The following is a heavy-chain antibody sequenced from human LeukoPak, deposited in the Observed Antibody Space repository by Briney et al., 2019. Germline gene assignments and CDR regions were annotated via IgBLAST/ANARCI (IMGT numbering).Heavy chain of an antibody. CDR3: AKGDNNILTGYYTSFDS. CDR2: ISGSGIST. V-gene: IGHV3-23*01. D-gene: IGHD3-9*01. CDR1: GFTFSDYA. Sequence: GGSLRLSCAASGFTFSDYAMTWIRQAPGKGREGVSTISGSGISTYFADSVKGGFTISRDNSRNTLFLQMNSLRADATALFYCAKGDNNILTGYYTSFDSWGQGTLVTVSS. J-gene: IGHJ4*02.